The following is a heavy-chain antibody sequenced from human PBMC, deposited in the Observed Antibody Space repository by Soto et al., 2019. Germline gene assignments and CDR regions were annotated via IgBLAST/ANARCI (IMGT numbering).Heavy chain of an antibody. V-gene: IGHV1-18*04. CDR3: ARDQLGARGDY. J-gene: IGHJ4*02. Sequence: QVQLVQSGAEVKKPGASVKVSCKASGYTFTSYGISWVRQAPGQGLEWMGWIGVYNNNRNYAQKVQGRVTMTTDTSTSTAYMEPRSLISDDTAVYYCARDQLGARGDYWGQGTLVTVSS. CDR2: IGVYNNNR. CDR1: GYTFTSYG. D-gene: IGHD3-10*01.